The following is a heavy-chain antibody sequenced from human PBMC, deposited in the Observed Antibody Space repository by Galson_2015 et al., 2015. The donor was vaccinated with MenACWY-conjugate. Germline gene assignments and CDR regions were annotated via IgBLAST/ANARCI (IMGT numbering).Heavy chain of an antibody. CDR2: LYDDGTS. D-gene: IGHD2-21*01. CDR1: GLSVTSHF. V-gene: IGHV3-53*01. J-gene: IGHJ4*02. CDR3: AKIVRHPVGPYFDS. Sequence: SLRLSRAASGLSVTSHFMGWVRQAPGKGLEWVALLYDDGTSRYADSVKGRFTISRDTLRNSLSLQMHGLRAEDTAMYFCAKIVRHPVGPYFDSWGQGTLVLVSS.